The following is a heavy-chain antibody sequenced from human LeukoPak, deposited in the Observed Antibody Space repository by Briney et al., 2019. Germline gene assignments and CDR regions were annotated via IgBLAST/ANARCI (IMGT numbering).Heavy chain of an antibody. J-gene: IGHJ4*02. Sequence: GGSLRLSCAASGFTLSSHAMSWVRQAPGTGLEWVSAISGSGGSTYYADSVKGRFTISRDNSKNTLYLQMNSLRAEDTAVYYCAKDKADTAMEPDYWGQGTLVTVSS. CDR1: GFTLSSHA. CDR3: AKDKADTAMEPDY. D-gene: IGHD5-18*01. CDR2: ISGSGGST. V-gene: IGHV3-23*01.